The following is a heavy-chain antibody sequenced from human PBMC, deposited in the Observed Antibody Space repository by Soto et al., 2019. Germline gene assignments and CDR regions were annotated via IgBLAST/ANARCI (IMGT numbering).Heavy chain of an antibody. CDR3: ARDWAPGIVGATDWFDP. Sequence: EASVKVSCKASGYTFTSYYMHWVRQAPGQGLEWMGIINPSGGSTSYAQKFQGRVTMTRDTSTSTVYMELSSLRSEDTAVYYCARDWAPGIVGATDWFDPWGQGTLVTVSS. CDR1: GYTFTSYY. D-gene: IGHD1-26*01. V-gene: IGHV1-46*01. J-gene: IGHJ5*02. CDR2: INPSGGST.